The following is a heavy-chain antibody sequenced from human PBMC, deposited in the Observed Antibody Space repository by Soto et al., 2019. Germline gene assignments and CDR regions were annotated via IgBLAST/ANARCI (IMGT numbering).Heavy chain of an antibody. Sequence: GSLRLSCAASGFTFSSYGMHWVRQAPGKGLEWVAVISYDGSNKYYADSVKGRFTISRDNSKNTLYLQMNSLRAEDTAVYYCAKDPRRNYGGNSEYYYYGMDVWGQGTTVTVSS. J-gene: IGHJ6*02. CDR3: AKDPRRNYGGNSEYYYYGMDV. D-gene: IGHD4-17*01. CDR1: GFTFSSYG. V-gene: IGHV3-30*18. CDR2: ISYDGSNK.